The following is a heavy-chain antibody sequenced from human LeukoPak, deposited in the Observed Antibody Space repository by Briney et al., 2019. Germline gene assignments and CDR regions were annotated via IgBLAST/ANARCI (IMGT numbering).Heavy chain of an antibody. CDR1: GYTLTGYY. Sequence: ASVKVSCKASGYTLTGYYMHWVRQAPGQGLEWMGWIDPNSGGTNYAQKFQGWVTMTRDTSISTAYMELSRLRSDDTAVYYCAREGDGYNKWDYWGQGTLVTVSS. CDR2: IDPNSGGT. CDR3: AREGDGYNKWDY. V-gene: IGHV1-2*04. D-gene: IGHD5-24*01. J-gene: IGHJ4*02.